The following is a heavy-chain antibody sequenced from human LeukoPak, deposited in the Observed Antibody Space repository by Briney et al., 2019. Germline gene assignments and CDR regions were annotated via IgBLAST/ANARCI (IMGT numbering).Heavy chain of an antibody. J-gene: IGHJ5*02. Sequence: SETLSLTCTVSGGSISSGSYYWSWIRQPAGKGLEWIGRIYTSGSTHYNPSLKSRVTISVDTSKNQFSLKLSSVTAADTAVYYCARRYGDYFFVNWFDPWGQGTLVTVSS. CDR2: IYTSGST. CDR1: GGSISSGSYY. D-gene: IGHD4-17*01. CDR3: ARRYGDYFFVNWFDP. V-gene: IGHV4-61*02.